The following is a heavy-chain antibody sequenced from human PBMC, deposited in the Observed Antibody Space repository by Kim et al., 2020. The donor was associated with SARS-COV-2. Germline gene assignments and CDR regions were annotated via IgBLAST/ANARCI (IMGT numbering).Heavy chain of an antibody. V-gene: IGHV4-4*02. D-gene: IGHD6-13*01. Sequence: SETLSLTCAVSGVSITRHNWSWVRQTPGNVLEWIGEVFYTGSANYNPSLKSRVTMSVDTSKKQVSLRLTSVTAADTALHYCARNEAGAYYFDYWGQGTL. CDR2: VFYTGSA. J-gene: IGHJ4*02. CDR1: GVSITRHNW. CDR3: ARNEAGAYYFDY.